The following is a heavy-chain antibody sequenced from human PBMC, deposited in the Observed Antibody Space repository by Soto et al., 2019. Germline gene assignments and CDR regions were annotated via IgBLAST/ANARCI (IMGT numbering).Heavy chain of an antibody. CDR2: IIPIFGTA. V-gene: IGHV1-69*12. D-gene: IGHD3-22*01. Sequence: QVQLVQSGAEVKKPGSSVKVSCKASGGTFSSYAISWVRQAPGQGLEWMGGIIPIFGTANYAQKFQGRVTITADESTSTAYMELSSLRSEDTAVYYCASTEDDSSGYYSYYYGMDVWGQGTTVTVSS. CDR3: ASTEDDSSGYYSYYYGMDV. CDR1: GGTFSSYA. J-gene: IGHJ6*02.